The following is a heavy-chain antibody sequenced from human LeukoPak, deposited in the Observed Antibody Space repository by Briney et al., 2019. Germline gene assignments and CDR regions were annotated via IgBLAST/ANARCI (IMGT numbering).Heavy chain of an antibody. V-gene: IGHV2-5*01. CDR3: AHNNANCSSTSCYLARFDY. J-gene: IGHJ4*02. Sequence: SGPTLVNPPQTLTLTFTFSGFSLSTRGVGVGWIRQPPGMALEWLALIYWNDDKRYSPSLKSRHTITKDTSKNQVVLTMTNMDPVDTATYYCAHNNANCSSTSCYLARFDYWGQGTLVTVSS. CDR1: GFSLSTRGVG. D-gene: IGHD2-2*01. CDR2: IYWNDDK.